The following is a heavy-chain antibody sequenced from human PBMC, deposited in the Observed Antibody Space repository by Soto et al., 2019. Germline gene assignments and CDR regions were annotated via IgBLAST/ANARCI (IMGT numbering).Heavy chain of an antibody. CDR2: IYHSGKT. Sequence: PSETLSLTCVVSGYSISSDYYWAWVRQPPGKELEWIGSIYHSGKTYYKPSLRSRVTVSVDTSKNQFSMKLISVTAADTAVHYCARDKRVTMIGGWFDPWGQGTLVTVSS. CDR1: GYSISSDYY. J-gene: IGHJ5*02. D-gene: IGHD3-22*01. CDR3: ARDKRVTMIGGWFDP. V-gene: IGHV4-38-2*02.